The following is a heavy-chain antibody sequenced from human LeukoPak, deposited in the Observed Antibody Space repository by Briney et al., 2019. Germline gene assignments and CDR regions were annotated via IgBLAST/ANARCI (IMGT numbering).Heavy chain of an antibody. D-gene: IGHD3-22*01. Sequence: GGCLRVSCAASGFTFSSYGMSGVRQAPGMGLEWVSDISGSGGSTYYADSVKGPVTISRDNSTNTLDLQMKSLRDEDTPVYYCAKGTYCYDSRGYAYSDNSGHRAPFTVSS. J-gene: IGHJ4*03. CDR2: ISGSGGST. V-gene: IGHV3-23*01. CDR3: AKGTYCYDSRGYAYSDN. CDR1: GFTFSSYG.